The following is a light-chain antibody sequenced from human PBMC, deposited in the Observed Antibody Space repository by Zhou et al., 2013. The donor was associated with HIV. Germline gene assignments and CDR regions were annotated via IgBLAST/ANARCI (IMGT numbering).Light chain of an antibody. J-gene: IGKJ1*01. CDR3: QQYNNWPRT. CDR2: GAF. Sequence: EIVLTQSPATLSVSPGERATLSCRASQTINNNLAWYQQKPGQAPRLLIYGAFTRATGIPATFSGSGSGTEFTLTISSLQSEDFAVYYCQQYNNWPRTFGQGTKV. V-gene: IGKV3-15*01. CDR1: QTINNN.